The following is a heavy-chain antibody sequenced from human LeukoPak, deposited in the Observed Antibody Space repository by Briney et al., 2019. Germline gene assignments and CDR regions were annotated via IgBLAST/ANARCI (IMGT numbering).Heavy chain of an antibody. D-gene: IGHD1-1*01. CDR2: IYYSGNT. V-gene: IGHV4-59*08. Sequence: SETLSLTCTVSGGSLSRYYWSWVRQPPGKGLEWIGYIYYSGNTNYNPSLKSRLTMSADRSRNQFSLNLNSVTAADTAVYYCARINWNYFDYWGHGILVTVSS. CDR3: ARINWNYFDY. J-gene: IGHJ4*01. CDR1: GGSLSRYY.